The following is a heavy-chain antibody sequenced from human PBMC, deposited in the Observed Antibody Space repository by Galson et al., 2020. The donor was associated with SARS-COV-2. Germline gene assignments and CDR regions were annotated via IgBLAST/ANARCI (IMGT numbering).Heavy chain of an antibody. CDR2: IYPGDSDT. V-gene: IGHV5-51*01. J-gene: IGHJ3*02. CDR1: GYSFTSYW. CDR3: ARLDYYGSGSPYAFDI. D-gene: IGHD3-10*01. Sequence: ESLKISCKGSGYSFTSYWIGWVRQMPGKGLEWMGIIYPGDSDTRYSPSFQGQVTISADKSISTAYLQWSSLKASDTAMYYCARLDYYGSGSPYAFDIWGQGTMVTVSS.